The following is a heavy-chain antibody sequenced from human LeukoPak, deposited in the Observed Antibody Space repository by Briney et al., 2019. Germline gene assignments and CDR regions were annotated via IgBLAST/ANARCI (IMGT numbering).Heavy chain of an antibody. CDR1: GFTFSSYT. D-gene: IGHD3-10*01. Sequence: GGSLRLSCAASGFTFSSYTMNWVRQAPGKGLEWVSSITASSSYIFYADSLKGRFTISRDNAKNPLYLQMKSLRAEDTAVYYCAREAGSGSYYTGVIDYWGLGTLVTVSS. CDR3: AREAGSGSYYTGVIDY. CDR2: ITASSSYI. V-gene: IGHV3-21*01. J-gene: IGHJ4*02.